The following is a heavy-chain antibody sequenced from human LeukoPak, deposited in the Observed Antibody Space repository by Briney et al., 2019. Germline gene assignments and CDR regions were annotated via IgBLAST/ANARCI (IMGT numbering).Heavy chain of an antibody. CDR3: AREAGTGERWYFDL. CDR2: IDTSTTYM. V-gene: IGHV3-21*01. J-gene: IGHJ2*01. D-gene: IGHD7-27*01. CDR1: GFTFSSYS. Sequence: SGGSQRLSCAASGFTFSSYSMNWVRQAPGKGLGWVSSIDTSTTYMTYADSVKGRFTISRDNARNSLYLQMNSLRAEDTAVYYCAREAGTGERWYFDLWGRGTLVTVSS.